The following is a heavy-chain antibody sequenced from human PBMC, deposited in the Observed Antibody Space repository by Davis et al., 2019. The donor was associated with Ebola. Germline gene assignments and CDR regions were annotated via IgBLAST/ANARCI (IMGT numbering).Heavy chain of an antibody. Sequence: AASVKVSCKASGYTFTSYGISWVRQAPGQGLEWMGWISAYNGNTNYAQKFQGRVTMTRNTSISTAYMELSSLRSEDTAVYYCARWNQVVVTPSEVYYYYGMDVWGQGTTVTVSS. CDR1: GYTFTSYG. CDR2: ISAYNGNT. V-gene: IGHV1-18*01. CDR3: ARWNQVVVTPSEVYYYYGMDV. J-gene: IGHJ6*02. D-gene: IGHD4-23*01.